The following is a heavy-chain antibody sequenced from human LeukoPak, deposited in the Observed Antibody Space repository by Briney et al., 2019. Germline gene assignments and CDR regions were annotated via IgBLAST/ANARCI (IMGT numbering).Heavy chain of an antibody. D-gene: IGHD1-1*01. Sequence: PGGSLRLSCAASGFLVNDYGMHWVRQAPGKGPEWVAAMRFDGNTKYYVDSVKGRFTISRDTFKNTLFLQMNSLRDEDTATYYCAKDKGNQQLYALDVWGQGTTVSVSS. J-gene: IGHJ6*02. CDR1: GFLVNDYG. V-gene: IGHV3-30*02. CDR3: AKDKGNQQLYALDV. CDR2: MRFDGNTK.